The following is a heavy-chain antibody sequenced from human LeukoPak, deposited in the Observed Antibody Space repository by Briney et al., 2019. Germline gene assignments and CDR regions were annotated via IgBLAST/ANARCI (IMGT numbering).Heavy chain of an antibody. V-gene: IGHV3-7*03. D-gene: IGHD6-6*01. CDR2: IKQDGSEK. Sequence: GGSLRLSCAASGFTFSSYWMTWVRQAPGKGLEWVANIKQDGSEKYYVDSVKGRFTISRDNTKNSLYLRMNSLRAEDTAVYYCAKDGAARPEYFDYWGQGTLVTVSS. CDR3: AKDGAARPEYFDY. J-gene: IGHJ4*02. CDR1: GFTFSSYW.